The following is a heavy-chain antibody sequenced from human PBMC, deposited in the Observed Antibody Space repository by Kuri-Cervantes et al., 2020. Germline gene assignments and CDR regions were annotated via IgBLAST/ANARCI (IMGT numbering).Heavy chain of an antibody. V-gene: IGHV2-5*02. CDR1: GFSLSTSGVG. CDR3: AHRNVGSSWYDYYHYYGMDV. CDR2: IYWDDDK. Sequence: SGPTLVKPTQTLTLTCTFSGFSLSTSGVGVGWIRQPPGKALEWLALIYWDDDKRYSPSLKRRLIITKDTYKNQVVLTMTNMDPVDTAPYYCAHRNVGSSWYDYYHYYGMDVWGQGTTVTVSS. D-gene: IGHD6-13*01. J-gene: IGHJ6*02.